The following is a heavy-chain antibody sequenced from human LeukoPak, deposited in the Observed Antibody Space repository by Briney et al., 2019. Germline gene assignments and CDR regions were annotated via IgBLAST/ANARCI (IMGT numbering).Heavy chain of an antibody. J-gene: IGHJ4*02. D-gene: IGHD4-23*01. CDR2: INHSGRT. V-gene: IGHV4-34*01. CDR1: GGSFFGSH. Sequence: SESLSLTCAVSGGSFFGSHWNWIRPSPDKGLDCIGEINHSGRTNYNPSLKSRVTISVDTSKSQFFLKLTSVTAADTAVYYCARDPTTVVTLPYYFDFWGQGTLVTVSA. CDR3: ARDPTTVVTLPYYFDF.